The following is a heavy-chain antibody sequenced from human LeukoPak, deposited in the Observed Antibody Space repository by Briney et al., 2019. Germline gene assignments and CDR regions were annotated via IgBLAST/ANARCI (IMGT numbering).Heavy chain of an antibody. Sequence: GGSLRLSCAASGFTFSDYYMSWIRQAPGKGLEWVSYISSSGRIIYYADSVKGRFTISRDNAKNSLFLQVNSLRAEDTAVYYCASVHYYGMEVWGQGTTVTVSS. CDR1: GFTFSDYY. J-gene: IGHJ6*02. D-gene: IGHD2-8*01. V-gene: IGHV3-11*01. CDR3: ASVHYYGMEV. CDR2: ISSSGRII.